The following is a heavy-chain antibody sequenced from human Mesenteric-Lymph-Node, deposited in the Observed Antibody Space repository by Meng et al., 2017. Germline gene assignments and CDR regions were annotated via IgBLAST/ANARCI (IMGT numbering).Heavy chain of an antibody. J-gene: IGHJ5*02. CDR1: GDSGARNPAA. D-gene: IGHD2/OR15-2a*01. V-gene: IGHV6-1*01. CDR2: TYYRSKWFD. CDR3: VRANIGNWFDP. Sequence: HLHHSGPVLVIPANTPSPPCAISGDSGARNPAAWNWIWQSPSLDLECLGSTYYRSKWFDQYAESVKGRISINPETSKNQFSLQLNSVSPEDTAMYYCVRANIGNWFDPWGQGTLVTVSS.